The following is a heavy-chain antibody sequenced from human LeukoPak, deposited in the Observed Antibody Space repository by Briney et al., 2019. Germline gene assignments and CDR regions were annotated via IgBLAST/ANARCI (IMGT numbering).Heavy chain of an antibody. CDR1: GHTFTGYY. D-gene: IGHD6-25*01. J-gene: IGHJ4*02. Sequence: ASVKVSCNASGHTFTGYYMHWVRHAPAQGLEWMGWLNPNRGGTKYTQKFQGRGTIPRDTSISTAYMELSRLRSDDTAVYYCARDLRRALVDYWGQGTLVTVSS. CDR2: LNPNRGGT. V-gene: IGHV1-2*02. CDR3: ARDLRRALVDY.